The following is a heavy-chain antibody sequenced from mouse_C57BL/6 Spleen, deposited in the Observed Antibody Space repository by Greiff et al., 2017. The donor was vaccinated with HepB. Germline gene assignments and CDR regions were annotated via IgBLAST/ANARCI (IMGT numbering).Heavy chain of an antibody. CDR3: AKNYDGTGYYFDY. V-gene: IGHV2-5*01. J-gene: IGHJ2*01. CDR2: IWRGGST. D-gene: IGHD2-12*01. Sequence: QVHVKQSGPGLVQPSQSLSITCTVSGFSLTSYGVHWVRQSPGKGLEWLGVIWRGGSTDYNAAFMSRLSITKDNSKSQVFFKMNSLQADDTAIYYCAKNYDGTGYYFDYWGQGTTLTVSS. CDR1: GFSLTSYG.